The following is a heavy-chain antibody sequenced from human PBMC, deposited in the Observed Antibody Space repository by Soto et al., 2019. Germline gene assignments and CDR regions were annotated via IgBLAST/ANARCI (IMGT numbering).Heavy chain of an antibody. V-gene: IGHV4-39*01. Sequence: PAETLSLTCTVSGGSISSSRYYWGWVRQPPGKGLEWIGSIYYSGSSYYNPSLKSRVTLAVDTSKNQFSLKLRSVTAADTAVYYCARHPDLGYCSSTSCRSGDYWGQGTLVTVSS. J-gene: IGHJ4*02. D-gene: IGHD2-2*01. CDR2: IYYSGSS. CDR1: GGSISSSRYY. CDR3: ARHPDLGYCSSTSCRSGDY.